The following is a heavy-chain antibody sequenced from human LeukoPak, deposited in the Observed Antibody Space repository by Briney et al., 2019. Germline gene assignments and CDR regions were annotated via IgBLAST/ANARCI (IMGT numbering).Heavy chain of an antibody. V-gene: IGHV3-33*01. CDR1: GFTFSTYG. Sequence: PGRSLRLPCAASGFTFSTYGMHWVRQAPGKGLEWVAVIWYDGSNKYYADSVKGRFTISRDNSKNTVSLQMNSLRAEDTAVYYCARNFRSGSLDYWGQGTLVTVSS. CDR2: IWYDGSNK. J-gene: IGHJ4*02. CDR3: ARNFRSGSLDY. D-gene: IGHD3-10*01.